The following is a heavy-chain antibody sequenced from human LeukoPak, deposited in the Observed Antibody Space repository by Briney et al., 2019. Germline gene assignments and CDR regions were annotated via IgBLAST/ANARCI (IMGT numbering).Heavy chain of an antibody. CDR3: ARGSPLGPYYFDY. J-gene: IGHJ4*02. D-gene: IGHD7-27*01. CDR1: GGSISSYY. CDR2: IYYSGST. V-gene: IGHV4-59*12. Sequence: SETLSLTCTVSGGSISSYYWSWIRQPPGKGLEWIGYIYYSGSTNYNPSLKSRVTMSVDTSKSQFSLKLSSVTAADTAVYYCARGSPLGPYYFDYWGQGTLVTVFS.